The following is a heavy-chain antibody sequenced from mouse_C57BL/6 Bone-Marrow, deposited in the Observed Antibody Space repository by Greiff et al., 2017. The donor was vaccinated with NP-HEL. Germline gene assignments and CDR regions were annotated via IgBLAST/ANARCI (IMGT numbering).Heavy chain of an antibody. D-gene: IGHD2-5*01. CDR1: GYTFTSYW. V-gene: IGHV1-50*01. CDR3: AKVYYSNYEGYAMDY. Sequence: QVQLQQPGAELVKPGASVKLSCKASGYTFTSYWMQWVKQRPGQGLEWIGEIDPSDSYTNYNQKIKGKATLTVDTSSSTAYMQLSSLTSEDSAVSYCAKVYYSNYEGYAMDYWGQGTSVTVSS. CDR2: IDPSDSYT. J-gene: IGHJ4*01.